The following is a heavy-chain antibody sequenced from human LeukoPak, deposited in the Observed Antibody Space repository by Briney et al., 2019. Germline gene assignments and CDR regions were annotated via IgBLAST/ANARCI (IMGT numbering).Heavy chain of an antibody. CDR2: INHSGSTS. CDR3: ARHNYDCSSTSCLLNYYYYYMDV. V-gene: IGHV4-34*01. J-gene: IGHJ6*03. Sequence: SETLSLTCAVYGESFSGYFWNWIRQPPGKGLEWIGEINHSGSTSNHNPSLKSRVTMSVDTSKNQFSLKLSSVTAADTAVYYCARHNYDCSSTSCLLNYYYYYMDVWGKGTTVTVSS. D-gene: IGHD2-2*01. CDR1: GESFSGYF.